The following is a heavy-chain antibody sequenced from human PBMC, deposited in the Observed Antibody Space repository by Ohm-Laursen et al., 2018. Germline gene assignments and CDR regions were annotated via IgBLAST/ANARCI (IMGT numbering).Heavy chain of an antibody. J-gene: IGHJ4*02. CDR2: IYYSGST. CDR3: AGAPNLYYFDY. Sequence: GTLSLTCTVSGGSISSYYWSWIRQPPGKGLEWIGYIYYSGSTNYNPSLKSRVTISINTSKNQFSLQLRFVTAADTAVYHCAGAPNLYYFDYWGQGTLVTVSS. D-gene: IGHD1-26*01. V-gene: IGHV4-59*08. CDR1: GGSISSYY.